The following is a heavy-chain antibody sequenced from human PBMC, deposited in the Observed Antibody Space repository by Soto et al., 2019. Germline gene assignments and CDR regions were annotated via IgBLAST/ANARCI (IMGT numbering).Heavy chain of an antibody. J-gene: IGHJ6*02. D-gene: IGHD6-19*01. CDR2: TLYEGST. CDR3: ARELALAGTSDGVGV. CDR1: GGSIRRYY. V-gene: IGHV4-59*01. Sequence: PSETLSLTCSVSGGSIRRYYWSWIRQPPGKGLEWIGYTLYEGSTRYNPSLKSRVTISIDTSKDQFSLSLRSVTAADTAVYFCARELALAGTSDGVGVWGQGTTVTVSS.